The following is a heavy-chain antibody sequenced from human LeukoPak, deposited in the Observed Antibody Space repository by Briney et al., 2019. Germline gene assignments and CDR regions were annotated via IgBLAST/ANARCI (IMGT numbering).Heavy chain of an antibody. CDR2: ISYDGSNE. CDR1: GFTFSSYG. V-gene: IGHV3-30*03. D-gene: IGHD3-10*01. Sequence: PGGSLRLSCAASGFTFSSYGMHWVGQTPGKGVEGVAVISYDGSNEYYADSVRGRFTISRDTSKKSLYLQMNSLRGEDTAVYYCVTIESSGIWFGELYWGQGTLVTVSS. J-gene: IGHJ4*02. CDR3: VTIESSGIWFGELY.